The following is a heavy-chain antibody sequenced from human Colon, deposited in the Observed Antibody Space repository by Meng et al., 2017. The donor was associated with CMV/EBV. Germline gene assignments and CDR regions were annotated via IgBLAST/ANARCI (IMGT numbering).Heavy chain of an antibody. V-gene: IGHV1-69*10. J-gene: IGHJ6*02. CDR3: ARARVFSVAGTRRFYGMDV. CDR2: IIPILGIA. CDR1: GGTFSSYA. Sequence: SVKVSCKASGGTFSSYAISWVRQAPGQGLEWMGGIIPILGIANYAQKFQGRVTITADKSTSTAYMELSSLRSEDMAVYYCARARVFSVAGTRRFYGMDVWGQGTTVTVSS. D-gene: IGHD6-19*01.